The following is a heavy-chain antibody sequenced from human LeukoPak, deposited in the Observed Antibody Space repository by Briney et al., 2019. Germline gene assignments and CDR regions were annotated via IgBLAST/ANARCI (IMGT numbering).Heavy chain of an antibody. Sequence: SETLSLTCAVYGGSFSGYYWSWIRKPPGKGLDWIGEINHSGSTNYNPSLKSRVTISVDTSKNQFSLKLSSVTAADTAVYYCAREKTGTYCSSTSCYRSHYYYYMDVWGKGTTVTVSS. CDR1: GGSFSGYY. V-gene: IGHV4-34*01. CDR3: AREKTGTYCSSTSCYRSHYYYYMDV. D-gene: IGHD2-2*02. CDR2: INHSGST. J-gene: IGHJ6*03.